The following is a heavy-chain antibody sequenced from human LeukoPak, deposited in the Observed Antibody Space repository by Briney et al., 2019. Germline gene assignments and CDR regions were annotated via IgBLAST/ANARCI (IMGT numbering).Heavy chain of an antibody. V-gene: IGHV6-1*01. CDR3: ARGGDTAMARYDWFDP. J-gene: IGHJ5*02. CDR1: GDSVSSNSAA. Sequence: SQTLSLTCAISGDSVSSNSAAWNWIRRSPSRGLEWLGRTYYRSKWYNDYAVSVKSRITINPDTSKNQFSLQLNSVTPEDTAVYYCARGGDTAMARYDWFDPWGQGTLVTVSS. D-gene: IGHD5-18*01. CDR2: TYYRSKWYN.